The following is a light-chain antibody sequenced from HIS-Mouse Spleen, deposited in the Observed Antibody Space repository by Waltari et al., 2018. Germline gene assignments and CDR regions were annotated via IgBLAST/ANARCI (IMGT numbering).Light chain of an antibody. CDR1: VLAKKY. CDR3: YSAADNSGV. V-gene: IGLV3-27*01. J-gene: IGLJ2*01. CDR2: KDS. Sequence: SYEPTQPSSVSVSPGQTARITCSGDVLAKKYARWFQQKPGQAPVRVIYKDSERPSGIPERFSGSSSGTTVTLTIRGAQVEDEADYYCYSAADNSGVFGGGTKLTVL.